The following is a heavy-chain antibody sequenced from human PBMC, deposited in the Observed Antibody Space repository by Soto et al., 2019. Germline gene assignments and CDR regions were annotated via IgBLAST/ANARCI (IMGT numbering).Heavy chain of an antibody. CDR3: ATPTTSVLQSGASHHVPPGL. CDR1: GGSLSNYY. D-gene: IGHD2-15*01. CDR2: LYHSGGT. V-gene: IGHV4-34*02. J-gene: IGHJ4*02. Sequence: QVQLQQWGAGLLKPSETLSLTCAVSGGSLSNYYWSWIRQPPGKGLEWIGELYHSGGTNYNPSLKSRVRISVDPPQNQFPRKRSSVTAADPAGYYWATPTTSVLQSGASHHVPPGLWGQGTLVAVSS.